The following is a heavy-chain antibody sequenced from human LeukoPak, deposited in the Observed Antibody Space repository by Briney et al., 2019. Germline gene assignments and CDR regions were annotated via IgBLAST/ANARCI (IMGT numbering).Heavy chain of an antibody. Sequence: SETLSLTCTVSGGSLSSYYWSWIRQPPGKGLEWIGSIYYSGSTYYNPSLKSRDTISVDTSKNQFSLKLSSVTAADTAVYYCASGWGSSWYRSYYYYYMDVWGKGTTVTVSS. J-gene: IGHJ6*03. CDR3: ASGWGSSWYRSYYYYYMDV. CDR2: IYYSGST. V-gene: IGHV4-59*05. CDR1: GGSLSSYY. D-gene: IGHD6-13*01.